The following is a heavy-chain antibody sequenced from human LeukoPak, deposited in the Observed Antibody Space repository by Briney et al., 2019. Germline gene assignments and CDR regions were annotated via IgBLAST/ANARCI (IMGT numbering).Heavy chain of an antibody. D-gene: IGHD3-22*01. V-gene: IGHV1-69*13. CDR1: GGTFSSYA. J-gene: IGHJ4*02. Sequence: SVKVSCKASGGTFSSYAISWVRQAPGQGLEWMGGIIPIFGTANYAQKFQGRVTITADESTSTAYMEPSSLRSEDTAVYYCARGMIVVVSTPEGFDYWGQGTLVTDSS. CDR3: ARGMIVVVSTPEGFDY. CDR2: IIPIFGTA.